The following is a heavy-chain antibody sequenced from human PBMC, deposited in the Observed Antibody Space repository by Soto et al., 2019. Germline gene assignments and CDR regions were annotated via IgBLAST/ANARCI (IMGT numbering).Heavy chain of an antibody. D-gene: IGHD3-22*01. V-gene: IGHV1-18*01. CDR1: GYTFTSYG. J-gene: IGHJ4*02. CDR2: ISAYNGNT. Sequence: ASVKVSCKASGYTFTSYGISWVRQAPGQGLEWMGWISAYNGNTNYAQKLQGRVTMTTDTSTSTAYMELRSLRSDDTAVYYCAATPNYYDSSGYYGQRGFDYWGQGTLVTVSP. CDR3: AATPNYYDSSGYYGQRGFDY.